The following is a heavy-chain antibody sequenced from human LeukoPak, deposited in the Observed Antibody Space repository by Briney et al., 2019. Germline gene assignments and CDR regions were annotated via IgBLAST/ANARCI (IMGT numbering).Heavy chain of an antibody. CDR1: GFTFSSYA. V-gene: IGHV3-30*04. CDR3: ARDRSELLVFDY. J-gene: IGHJ4*02. CDR2: ISYDGSNK. D-gene: IGHD1-26*01. Sequence: GGSLRLSCAASGFTFSSYAMHWVRQAPGKGLEWVAVISYDGSNKYYADSVKGRFTISRDNSKNTLYLQMNSLRAEDTAVYYCARDRSELLVFDYWGQGTLVTVSS.